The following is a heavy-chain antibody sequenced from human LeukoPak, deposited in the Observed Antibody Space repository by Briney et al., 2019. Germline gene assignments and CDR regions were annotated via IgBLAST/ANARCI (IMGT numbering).Heavy chain of an antibody. Sequence: SETLSLTCTVSGVSISSYYWSWIRQPPGKGLEWIGYIYYSGSTNYNPSLKSRVTISVDTSKNQFSLKLSSVTAADTAVYYCASSSGWPRSVDYWGQGTLVTVSS. CDR3: ASSSGWPRSVDY. J-gene: IGHJ4*02. D-gene: IGHD6-19*01. V-gene: IGHV4-59*01. CDR1: GVSISSYY. CDR2: IYYSGST.